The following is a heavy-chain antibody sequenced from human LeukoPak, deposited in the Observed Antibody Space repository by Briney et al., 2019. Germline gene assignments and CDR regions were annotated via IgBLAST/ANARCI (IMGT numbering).Heavy chain of an antibody. CDR1: GFTFSSYA. CDR2: IRGSGGST. CDR3: AKDLVGYSYGYRYFDY. J-gene: IGHJ4*02. D-gene: IGHD5-18*01. V-gene: IGHV3-23*01. Sequence: PGVAERLSCAASGFTFSSYAMSWVRQAPGKGLEWVSAIRGSGGSTYYADSVKGRFTISRDNSKNTLYLQMNSLRAEDTAVYYCAKDLVGYSYGYRYFDYWGQGTLVTVSS.